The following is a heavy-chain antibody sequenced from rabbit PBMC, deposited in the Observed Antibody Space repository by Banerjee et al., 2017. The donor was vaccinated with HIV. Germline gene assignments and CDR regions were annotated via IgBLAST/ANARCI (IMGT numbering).Heavy chain of an antibody. CDR2: IYTDYSGST. CDR3: AREPGNGYHSL. CDR1: GFSFSSSYW. D-gene: IGHD8-1*01. Sequence: QEQLEESGGDLVKPEGSLTLTCTASGFSFSSSYWICWVRQAPGKGLEWIGCIYTDYSGSTTYASWAKGRFTISKTSSTTVTLQMPSLTAADTATYFCAREPGNGYHSLWGQGTLVTVS. V-gene: IGHV1S45*01. J-gene: IGHJ4*01.